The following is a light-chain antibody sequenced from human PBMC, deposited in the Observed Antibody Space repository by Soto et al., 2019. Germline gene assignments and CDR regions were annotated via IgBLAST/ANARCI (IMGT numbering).Light chain of an antibody. J-gene: IGLJ1*01. CDR1: SSDVGSYDL. CDR2: EAS. CDR3: CSYAGSTTFV. Sequence: HSVLTQPASVYGSPGQSITISCTGTSSDVGSYDLVSWYQQHPGKAPKLMIYEASERPSGVSNRFSGSKSGNTASLTISGLQAEDEADYYCCSYAGSTTFVFGTGTKVTVL. V-gene: IGLV2-23*01.